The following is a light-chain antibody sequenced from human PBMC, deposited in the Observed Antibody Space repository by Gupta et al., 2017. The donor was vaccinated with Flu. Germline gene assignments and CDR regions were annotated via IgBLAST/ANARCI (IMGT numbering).Light chain of an antibody. J-gene: IGKJ3*01. Sequence: SLGERATINCKSSQSVLYSSNNKNYLAWYQQKPGQPPKLLIYWASTRESGVPDRFSGSGSGTDFTLTISSLQAEDVAVYSCQQEDSAPFTFGHGTKVDIK. CDR2: WAS. CDR3: QQEDSAPFT. V-gene: IGKV4-1*01. CDR1: QSVLYSSNNKNY.